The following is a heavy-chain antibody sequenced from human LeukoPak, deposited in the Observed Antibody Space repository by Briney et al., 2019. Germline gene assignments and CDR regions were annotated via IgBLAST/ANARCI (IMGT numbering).Heavy chain of an antibody. CDR1: GGSISSGGYY. D-gene: IGHD3-22*01. J-gene: IGHJ6*02. Sequence: SETLSLTCTVSGGSISSGGYYWSWIRQHPGKGLEWIGYIYYSGSTYYNPSLKSRVTISVDTSKNQFSLKLSSVTAADTAVYYCARDIDYDSSGLESSGMDVWGQGTTVTVSS. CDR2: IYYSGST. CDR3: ARDIDYDSSGLESSGMDV. V-gene: IGHV4-31*03.